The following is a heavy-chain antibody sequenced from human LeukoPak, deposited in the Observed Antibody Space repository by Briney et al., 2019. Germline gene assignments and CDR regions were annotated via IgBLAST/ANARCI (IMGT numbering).Heavy chain of an antibody. V-gene: IGHV4-34*01. Sequence: SETLSLTCAVYGGSFSGYYWSWIRQPPGKGLEWIGEISHSGSTNFHPSLASRVTISIDASKNQFSLILSSVTAADTAVYYCARAPGQSTGWYDDYWGQGTLVTVSS. CDR1: GGSFSGYY. D-gene: IGHD6-19*01. CDR3: ARAPGQSTGWYDDY. J-gene: IGHJ4*02. CDR2: ISHSGST.